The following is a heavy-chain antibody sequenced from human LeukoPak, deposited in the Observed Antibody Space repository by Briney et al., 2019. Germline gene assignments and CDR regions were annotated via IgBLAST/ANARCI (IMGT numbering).Heavy chain of an antibody. CDR1: GFTVSSNY. D-gene: IGHD2-2*02. CDR3: AKVPIVVVPAAIGYFQH. Sequence: GGSLRLSCAASGFTVSSNYMSWVRQAPGKGLEWVSVIYSGGSTYYADSVKGRFTISRDNSKNTLFLQMNSLRAEDTAVYYCAKVPIVVVPAAIGYFQHWGQGTLVTVSS. V-gene: IGHV3-53*01. CDR2: IYSGGST. J-gene: IGHJ1*01.